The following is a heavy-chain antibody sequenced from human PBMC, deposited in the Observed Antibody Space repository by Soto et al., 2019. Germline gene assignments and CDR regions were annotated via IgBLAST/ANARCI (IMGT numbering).Heavy chain of an antibody. CDR3: AKGNLGWLDY. V-gene: IGHV3-9*01. CDR1: GFTFDDYA. Sequence: EVRLVESGGDLVQPGRSLRLSCAASGFTFDDYAMHWVRQAPGKGLEWVSGISWNSGSIGYADSVKGRFTISRDNAKNSLYLQMNSLRAEDTALYYCAKGNLGWLDYWGQGTLVTVSS. CDR2: ISWNSGSI. D-gene: IGHD6-19*01. J-gene: IGHJ4*02.